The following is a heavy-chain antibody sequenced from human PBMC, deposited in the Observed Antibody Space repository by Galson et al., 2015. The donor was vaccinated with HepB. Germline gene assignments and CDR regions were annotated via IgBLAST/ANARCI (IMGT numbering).Heavy chain of an antibody. Sequence: SLRLSCAASGFTFSSYAFHWVRQAPVKGLEWVAVISYDGSNKNYADSVKGRFTISRDESRNTLHLQMNSLRAEDTAIYYCARDKDPSRSWVDGLIYYGLAVWGQGTTVTVSS. CDR3: ARDKDPSRSWVDGLIYYGLAV. D-gene: IGHD6-13*01. CDR2: ISYDGSNK. J-gene: IGHJ6*02. CDR1: GFTFSSYA. V-gene: IGHV3-30*04.